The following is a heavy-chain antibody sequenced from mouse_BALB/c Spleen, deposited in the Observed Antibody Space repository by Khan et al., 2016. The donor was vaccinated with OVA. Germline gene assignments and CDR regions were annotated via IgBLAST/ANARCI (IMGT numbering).Heavy chain of an antibody. D-gene: IGHD2-14*01. CDR2: MIYTGYT. CDR3: ARSAYRYAFAY. CDR1: GDSITSGY. V-gene: IGHV3-8*02. J-gene: IGHJ3*01. Sequence: EVQLQESGPSLVKPSQTLSLTCSVTGDSITSGYWSWIRKFPGNKLEYMGYMIYTGYTAYNPSLKSRLAITRHTSKNQYYLQLNYVTTEDTATNSCARSAYRYAFAYWGQGTLVTVSA.